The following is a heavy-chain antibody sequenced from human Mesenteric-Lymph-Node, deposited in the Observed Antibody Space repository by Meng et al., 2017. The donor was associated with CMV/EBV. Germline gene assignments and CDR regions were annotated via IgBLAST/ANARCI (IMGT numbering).Heavy chain of an antibody. J-gene: IGHJ4*02. CDR2: IRSGGDTK. D-gene: IGHD3-22*01. V-gene: IGHV3-30*02. CDR3: AKTPPTIYYGASGYYSDY. CDR1: RFTFEPYG. Sequence: GGSLRLSCEASRFTFEPYGMHWVRQAPGKGLEWVAFIRSGGDTKFYADSVKGRFTISRDNSENRLYLQMNSLRPEDTAVYYCAKTPPTIYYGASGYYSDYWGQGTLVTVSS.